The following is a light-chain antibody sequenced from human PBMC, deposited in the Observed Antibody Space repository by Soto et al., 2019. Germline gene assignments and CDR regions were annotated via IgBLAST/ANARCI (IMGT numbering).Light chain of an antibody. CDR2: EVS. CDR1: SSDVGGYNY. J-gene: IGLJ1*01. Sequence: QSALTQPPSASGSPGQSVTISCTGTSSDVGGYNYVSWYQQHPGKAPKLMIYEVSKRPSGVPDRFSGSKSGNTASLTVSGLQAEYEADYYCSSYAGSNNFVDVFGTGTKVTVL. CDR3: SSYAGSNNFVDV. V-gene: IGLV2-8*01.